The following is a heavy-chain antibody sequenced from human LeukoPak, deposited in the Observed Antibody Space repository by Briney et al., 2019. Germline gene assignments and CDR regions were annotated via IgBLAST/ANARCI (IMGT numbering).Heavy chain of an antibody. CDR3: ARVSSSYYYYMDV. J-gene: IGHJ6*03. D-gene: IGHD5/OR15-5a*01. CDR2: MYTSGST. V-gene: IGHV4-61*02. CDR1: GGLISSGSYY. Sequence: SETLSLTCTVSGGLISSGSYYWSWIRQPAGKGLEWIGRMYTSGSTNYNPSLKSRVTISVDTSKNQFSLKLSSVTAADTAVYYCARVSSSYYYYMDVWGKGTTVTVSS.